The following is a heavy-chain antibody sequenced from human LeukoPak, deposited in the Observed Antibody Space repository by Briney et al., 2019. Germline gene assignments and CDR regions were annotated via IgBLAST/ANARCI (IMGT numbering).Heavy chain of an antibody. J-gene: IGHJ3*02. Sequence: GGSLRLSCAASGFTVSSNYMSWVRQAPGKGLEWVSVIYSGGSTYYADSVKGRFTISRDNSKNTLFLQMNSLRAEDTALYYCAKKIGGVYAFDIWGQGTMVTVSS. CDR1: GFTVSSNY. D-gene: IGHD3-16*01. V-gene: IGHV3-53*01. CDR2: IYSGGST. CDR3: AKKIGGVYAFDI.